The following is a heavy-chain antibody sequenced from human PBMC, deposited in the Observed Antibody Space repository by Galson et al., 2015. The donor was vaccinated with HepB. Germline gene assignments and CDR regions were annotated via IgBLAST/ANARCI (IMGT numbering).Heavy chain of an antibody. V-gene: IGHV3-23*01. J-gene: IGHJ4*02. CDR2: MSGSSGNT. Sequence: SLRLSCAASGFTFTNYAMSWVRQAPGKGLEWVSSMSGSSGNTFYAASVKGRFAISRDNSENTLYLQMNSLRAEDTAVYYCAKDRQYISGNYGGRAFDNWGQGTLVTVSS. CDR3: AKDRQYISGNYGGRAFDN. CDR1: GFTFTNYA. D-gene: IGHD3-16*01.